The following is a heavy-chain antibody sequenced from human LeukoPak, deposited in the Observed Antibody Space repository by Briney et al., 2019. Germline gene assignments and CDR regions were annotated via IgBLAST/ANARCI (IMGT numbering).Heavy chain of an antibody. V-gene: IGHV3-7*03. CDR3: ATGWGFGDLFSRFHY. CDR1: GFTFSNHC. CDR2: IKHDGSEK. J-gene: IGHJ4*02. Sequence: GGSLRLSCAASGFTFSNHCMSWVRQAPGKGLEWVANIKHDGSEKYYVDSVKGRFTISRDNAKNSLYLQLNSLRAEDTAVYYCATGWGFGDLFSRFHYWGQGTLVTVSS. D-gene: IGHD3-10*01.